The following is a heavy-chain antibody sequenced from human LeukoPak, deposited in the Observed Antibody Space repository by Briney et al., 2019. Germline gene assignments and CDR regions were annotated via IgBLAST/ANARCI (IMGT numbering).Heavy chain of an antibody. CDR1: GYTFTSYG. J-gene: IGHJ3*02. V-gene: IGHV1-18*01. CDR2: ISAYNGNT. CDR3: ARDLNIVVVTAINFDI. Sequence: ASVKVSCKASGYTFTSYGISWVRQAPGQGLEWMGWISAYNGNTNYAQKLQGRVTMTTDTSTSTAYMELRSLISDDTAVYYCARDLNIVVVTAINFDIWGQGTMVTVSS. D-gene: IGHD2-21*02.